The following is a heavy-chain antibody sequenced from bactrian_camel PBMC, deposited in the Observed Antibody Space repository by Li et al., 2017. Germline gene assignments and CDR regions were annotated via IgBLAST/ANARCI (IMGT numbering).Heavy chain of an antibody. CDR3: AADLLWGRYSATIRPADFGH. D-gene: IGHD4*01. V-gene: IGHV3S53*01. CDR1: GYHDSQNY. Sequence: HVQLVESGGGSVQAGGSLRLSCVASGYHDSQNYCLGWFREARGGGRERVAAIPSLGRSAVADFAKGRFTISKDNAKNTLYLQMNSLKPEDTAMYYCAADLLWGRYSATIRPADFGHFGQGTQVTVS. CDR2: IPSLGRS. J-gene: IGHJ6*01.